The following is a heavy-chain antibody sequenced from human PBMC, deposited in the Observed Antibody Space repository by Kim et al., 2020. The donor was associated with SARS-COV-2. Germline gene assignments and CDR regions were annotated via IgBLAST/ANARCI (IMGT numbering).Heavy chain of an antibody. D-gene: IGHD6-13*01. V-gene: IGHV3-74*01. Sequence: AGSVKGRSTTSRDNAKNTLYLQMNSLRAEDTAVYYCATIAAAALDAFDIWGQGTMVTVSS. J-gene: IGHJ3*02. CDR3: ATIAAAALDAFDI.